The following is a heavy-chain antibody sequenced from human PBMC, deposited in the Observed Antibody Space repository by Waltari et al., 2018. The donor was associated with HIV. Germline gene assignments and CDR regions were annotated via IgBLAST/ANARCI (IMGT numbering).Heavy chain of an antibody. CDR2: ISYYGDNK. CDR1: RSTFSSYA. CDR3: AKGASGWSPGY. D-gene: IGHD6-19*01. J-gene: IGHJ4*02. V-gene: IGHV3-30*18. Sequence: QVQLVESGGGVGQPGRSLRLSCAASRSTFSSYAMYWVRQAPGKGLEWVAVISYYGDNKYYADSVKGRFTISRDNSKNTLYLQMNSLRAEDTAVYYCAKGASGWSPGYWGQGTLVTVSS.